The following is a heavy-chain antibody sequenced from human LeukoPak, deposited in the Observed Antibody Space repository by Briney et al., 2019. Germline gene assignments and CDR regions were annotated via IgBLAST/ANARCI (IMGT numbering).Heavy chain of an antibody. D-gene: IGHD3-3*01. CDR1: GGSFSGYY. CDR2: INHSGST. Sequence: PSETLSLTCAVYGGSFSGYYWSWIRQPPGKGLEWIGEINHSGSTNYNPSLKSRVTISVDTSKNQFSLKLSSVTAADTAVYYCATEWLADLNWFDPWGQGTLVTVSS. J-gene: IGHJ5*02. V-gene: IGHV4-34*01. CDR3: ATEWLADLNWFDP.